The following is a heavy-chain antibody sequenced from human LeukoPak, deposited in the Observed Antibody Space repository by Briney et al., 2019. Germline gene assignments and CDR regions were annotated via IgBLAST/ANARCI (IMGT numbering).Heavy chain of an antibody. CDR2: ISAYNGNT. J-gene: IGHJ6*02. D-gene: IGHD5-18*01. V-gene: IGHV1-18*01. CDR1: GYTFTSYG. Sequence: VASVKVSCKASGYTFTSYGISWVRQAPGQGLEWMGWISAYNGNTNYAQKLQGRVTMTTDTSTSTAYMELRSLRSDDTAVYYCARSQVDTAISTYYYYHGMDVWGQGTTVTVSS. CDR3: ARSQVDTAISTYYYYHGMDV.